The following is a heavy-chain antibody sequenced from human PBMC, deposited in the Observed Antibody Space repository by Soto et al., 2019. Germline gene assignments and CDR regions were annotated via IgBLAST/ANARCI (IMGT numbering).Heavy chain of an antibody. CDR1: GFTFSSYS. V-gene: IGHV3-21*01. CDR3: ARAKGGYGDYGGADAFDI. CDR2: ISSSSSYI. Sequence: EVQLVESGGGLVKPGGSLRLSCAASGFTFSSYSMNWVRQAPGKGLEWVSSISSSSSYIYYADSVKGRFTISRDNAKNSLYRQMNSLRAEDTAVYYCARAKGGYGDYGGADAFDIWGQGTMVTVSS. D-gene: IGHD4-17*01. J-gene: IGHJ3*02.